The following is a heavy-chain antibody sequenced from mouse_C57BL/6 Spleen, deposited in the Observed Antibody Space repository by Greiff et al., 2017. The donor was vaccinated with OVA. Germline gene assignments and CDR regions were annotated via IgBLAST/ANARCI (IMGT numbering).Heavy chain of an antibody. Sequence: EVKLVESGGGLVKPGGSLTLSCAASGFTFSSYAMSWVRQTPEKRLEWVATISDGGSYTYYPDNVKGRFTISRDNAKNNLYLQMSHLKSEDTAMYYCARAVLRLWYVDVWGTGTTVTVSS. J-gene: IGHJ1*03. CDR2: ISDGGSYT. V-gene: IGHV5-4*03. CDR1: GFTFSSYA. D-gene: IGHD1-2*01. CDR3: ARAVLRLWYVDV.